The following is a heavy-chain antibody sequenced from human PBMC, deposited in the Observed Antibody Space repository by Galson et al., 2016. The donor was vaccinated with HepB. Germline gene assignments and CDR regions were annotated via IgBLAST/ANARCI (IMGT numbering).Heavy chain of an antibody. V-gene: IGHV3-30*19. CDR2: ISFDRSNA. D-gene: IGHD3-22*01. CDR3: ARVWSASSAAHRF. J-gene: IGHJ4*02. Sequence: RRLSCATSGFTFSSFAMHWIRQPPGQGRVGVAAISFDRSNAYYSDSVKVRFTISRDNSKNTLYLQMSSLRAEDTPIYYCARVWSASSAAHRFWGQGTLVTVSS. CDR1: GFTFSSFA.